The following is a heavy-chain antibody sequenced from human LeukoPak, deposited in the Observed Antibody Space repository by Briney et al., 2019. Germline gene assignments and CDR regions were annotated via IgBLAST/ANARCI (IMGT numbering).Heavy chain of an antibody. J-gene: IGHJ4*02. CDR3: AKVKVVGYSTFDY. Sequence: GGSLRLSCAASGFTFSNWAMSWVRQAPGKGLEWVSGFTRNDETTSYADSVKGRFTISRGNSKNTLYLQMNSLRAEDTALYYCAKVKVVGYSTFDYWGQGTLVTVSS. D-gene: IGHD2-2*01. CDR2: FTRNDETT. V-gene: IGHV3-23*01. CDR1: GFTFSNWA.